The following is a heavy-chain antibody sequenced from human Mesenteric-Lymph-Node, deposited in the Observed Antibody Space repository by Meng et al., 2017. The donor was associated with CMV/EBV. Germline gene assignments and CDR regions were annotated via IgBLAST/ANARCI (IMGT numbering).Heavy chain of an antibody. D-gene: IGHD2-15*01. Sequence: SQTRSLTGAVSGGSISSSSYYWGWIRQPPGKGLEWIGNIYYSGSTYYNPSLKSRVTISVDTSKNQFSLRLSSVTAADTAVYYCARHDCSGDDCYSGAYYYYTMDVWGQGTTVTVSS. CDR3: ARHDCSGDDCYSGAYYYYTMDV. CDR1: GGSISSSSYY. J-gene: IGHJ6*02. CDR2: IYYSGST. V-gene: IGHV4-39*07.